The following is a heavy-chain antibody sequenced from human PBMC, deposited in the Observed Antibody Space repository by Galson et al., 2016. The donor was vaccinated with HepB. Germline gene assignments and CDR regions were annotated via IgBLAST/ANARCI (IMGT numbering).Heavy chain of an antibody. V-gene: IGHV3-53*01. J-gene: IGHJ6*02. CDR1: GFTVSGNY. D-gene: IGHD3-3*01. CDR2: IYSTGGT. CDR3: ARDWSPRGGMDV. Sequence: SLRLSCAVSGFTVSGNYMSWVRQAPGKGLEWVSIIYSTGGTHYADSVKGRFTISRDNSKNTLYLQMNRLRVEDTALYYCARDWSPRGGMDVWGQGTTVTVSS.